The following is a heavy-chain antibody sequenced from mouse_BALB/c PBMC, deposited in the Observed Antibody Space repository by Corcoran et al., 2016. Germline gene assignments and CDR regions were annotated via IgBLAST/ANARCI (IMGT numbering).Heavy chain of an antibody. J-gene: IGHJ1*01. CDR2: INPYNDGT. V-gene: IGHV1S136*01. Sequence: EVQLQQSGPELVKPGASVKISCKTSGYTFTEYTMHWVKQSHGKSLEWIGYINPYNDGTKYNEKFKGKATLTSDKSSSTAYMELSSLTSEDSAVYYCARGYGSTWYFDVWGAGTTVTVSS. D-gene: IGHD1-1*01. CDR1: GYTFTEYT. CDR3: ARGYGSTWYFDV.